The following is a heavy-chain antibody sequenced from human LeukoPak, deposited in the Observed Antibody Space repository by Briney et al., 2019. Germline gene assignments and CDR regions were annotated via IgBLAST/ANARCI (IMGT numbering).Heavy chain of an antibody. V-gene: IGHV4-39*07. Sequence: SETLSLTCTVSGGSISSSSYYWGWIRQPPGKGLEWIGSIYYSGSTYYNPSLKSRVTISVDKSKNQFSLKLSSVTAADTAVYYCARAIASYSGYDWDPPYHLDYWGQGTLVTVSS. CDR2: IYYSGST. J-gene: IGHJ4*02. CDR3: ARAIASYSGYDWDPPYHLDY. D-gene: IGHD5-12*01. CDR1: GGSISSSSYY.